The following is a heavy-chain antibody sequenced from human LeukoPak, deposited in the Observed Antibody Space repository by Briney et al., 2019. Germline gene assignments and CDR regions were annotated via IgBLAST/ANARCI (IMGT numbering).Heavy chain of an antibody. J-gene: IGHJ4*02. Sequence: ISWNSGSIGYADSVKGRFTISRDNAKNSLYLQMNSLRAEDTALYYCAKDRHGSVAGTMLHWGQGTLVTVSS. CDR2: ISWNSGSI. D-gene: IGHD6-19*01. CDR3: AKDRHGSVAGTMLH. V-gene: IGHV3-9*01.